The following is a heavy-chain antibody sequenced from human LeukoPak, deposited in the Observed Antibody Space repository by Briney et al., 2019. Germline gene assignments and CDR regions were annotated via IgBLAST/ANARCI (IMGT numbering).Heavy chain of an antibody. CDR3: AKGGSGWTYYYYYGMDV. Sequence: GGSLRLSCAASGFTFSSYAMSWVRQAPGKGLEWVSAISGSGGGTYYADSVKGRFTIPRDNSKNTLYLQMNSLRAEDTAVYYCAKGGSGWTYYYYYGMDVWGQGTTVTVSS. J-gene: IGHJ6*02. CDR1: GFTFSSYA. D-gene: IGHD6-19*01. V-gene: IGHV3-23*01. CDR2: ISGSGGGT.